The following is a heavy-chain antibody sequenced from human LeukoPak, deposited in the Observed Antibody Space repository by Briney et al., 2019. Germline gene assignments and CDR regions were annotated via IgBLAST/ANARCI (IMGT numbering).Heavy chain of an antibody. Sequence: PSETLSLTCTVSGGSISSGSYYWSWVRQAPGKGLEWVSSISSSSSYIYYADSVKGRFTISRDNAKNSLYLQMNSLRAEDTAVYYCAREGDTLMVDYWGQGTLVTVSS. V-gene: IGHV3-21*01. D-gene: IGHD5-18*01. CDR1: GGSISSGSYY. CDR2: ISSSSSYI. J-gene: IGHJ4*02. CDR3: AREGDTLMVDY.